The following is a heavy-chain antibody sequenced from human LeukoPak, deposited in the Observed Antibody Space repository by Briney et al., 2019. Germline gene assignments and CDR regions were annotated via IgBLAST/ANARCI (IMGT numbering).Heavy chain of an antibody. Sequence: PSETLSLTCTVSGGSISGDHWNCIRQPPGKGLEWIGYIYYSGNTNYNPSLKSRVTISVDTSKNQFSLKLNSVTAADTAVYYCARRNDFGIWGQGTMLTVSS. J-gene: IGHJ3*02. CDR1: GGSISGDH. CDR3: ARRNDFGI. V-gene: IGHV4-59*08. CDR2: IYYSGNT.